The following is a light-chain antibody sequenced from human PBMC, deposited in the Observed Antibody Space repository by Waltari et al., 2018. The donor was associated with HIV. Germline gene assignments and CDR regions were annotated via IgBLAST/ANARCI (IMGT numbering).Light chain of an antibody. Sequence: QSALTPPASVPASPGQSLTIPCVGPSSDICTTTYVSWFQHHPGKAPKLIIYEVSNRPSGVSDRFSGSKSGNTASLTISGLQVEDEAEYYCNSETSAGTYVFGTGTKVTVL. CDR2: EVS. J-gene: IGLJ1*01. CDR1: SSDICTTTY. CDR3: NSETSAGTYV. V-gene: IGLV2-14*01.